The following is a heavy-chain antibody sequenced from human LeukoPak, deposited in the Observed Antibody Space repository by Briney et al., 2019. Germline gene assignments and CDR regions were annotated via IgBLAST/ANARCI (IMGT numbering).Heavy chain of an antibody. V-gene: IGHV4-61*02. D-gene: IGHD1-26*01. CDR3: ARGRETQDAFDI. Sequence: NPSETLSLTCTVSGGSISSGSYYWSWIRQPAGKGLEWIGRIYTSGSTNYNPSLKSRVTISVDTSKNQFSLKLSSVTAADTAVYYCARGRETQDAFDIWGQGTMVTVSS. CDR1: GGSISSGSYY. CDR2: IYTSGST. J-gene: IGHJ3*02.